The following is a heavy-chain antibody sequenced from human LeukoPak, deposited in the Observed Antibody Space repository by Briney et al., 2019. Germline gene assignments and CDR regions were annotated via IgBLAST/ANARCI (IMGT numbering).Heavy chain of an antibody. Sequence: GGSLRLSCAASGFTFDDYAMHWVRQAPGKGLEWVSYISSSSSTIYYADSVKGRFTISRDNAKNSLYLQMNSLRAVDTAVYYCARTTAGTCGYWGQGTLVTVSS. J-gene: IGHJ4*02. V-gene: IGHV3-48*01. CDR2: ISSSSSTI. D-gene: IGHD6-13*01. CDR1: GFTFDDYA. CDR3: ARTTAGTCGY.